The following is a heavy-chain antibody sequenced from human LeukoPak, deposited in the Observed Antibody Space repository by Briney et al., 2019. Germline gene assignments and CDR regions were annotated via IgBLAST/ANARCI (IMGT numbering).Heavy chain of an antibody. CDR1: GFTFSSYG. D-gene: IGHD3-9*01. CDR3: AKDSLYDILTGYPLY. CDR2: ISYDGSNR. Sequence: GGSLRLSCAASGFTFSSYGMHWVRRAPGKGLEWVAIISYDGSNRYYADSVKGRFTISRDNSKNTLYLQMNSLRAEDTAVYYCAKDSLYDILTGYPLYWGQGTLVTVSS. J-gene: IGHJ4*02. V-gene: IGHV3-30*18.